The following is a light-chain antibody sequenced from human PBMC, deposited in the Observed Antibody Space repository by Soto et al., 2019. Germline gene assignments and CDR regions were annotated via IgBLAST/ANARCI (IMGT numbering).Light chain of an antibody. CDR3: QQYYSTPWT. Sequence: DVVLTQSPDSLAVSLVERATIICKSTQSVLYSSNNMNYLAWYQQKAGQPPKLLIYWASTRESGVPDRFGGSGSGTEFTLTINSLQAEDVAVYYCQQYYSTPWTFGQGTKVDI. J-gene: IGKJ1*01. CDR1: QSVLYSSNNMNY. V-gene: IGKV4-1*01. CDR2: WAS.